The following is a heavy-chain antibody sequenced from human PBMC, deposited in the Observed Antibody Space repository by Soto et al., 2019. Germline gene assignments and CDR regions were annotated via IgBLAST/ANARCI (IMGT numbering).Heavy chain of an antibody. CDR1: GGSFNRHT. CDR3: ARFRRYCSSTSCYTGNWFDP. D-gene: IGHD2-2*02. J-gene: IGHJ5*02. Sequence: QVQLVQSGAEVRKPGSSVRVSCKASGGSFNRHTISWVRQAPGQGLEWMGGIIPIFGTANYAQKFQGRVTITADESTSTAYMELSSLRSEDTAVYYCARFRRYCSSTSCYTGNWFDPWGQGALVTVSS. V-gene: IGHV1-69*01. CDR2: IIPIFGTA.